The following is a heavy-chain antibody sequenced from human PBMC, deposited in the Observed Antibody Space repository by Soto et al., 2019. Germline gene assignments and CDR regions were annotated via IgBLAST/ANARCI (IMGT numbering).Heavy chain of an antibody. CDR1: GYTFTNYY. CDR3: AREASKYSGMDV. V-gene: IGHV1-46*01. CDR2: INPSGGST. J-gene: IGHJ6*02. D-gene: IGHD2-21*01. Sequence: ASVKVSCKASGYTFTNYYMHWVRQAPGQGLEWMGVINPSGGSTTYAQKFQGRVTMTRDTSTSTVYMELSSLISEDPTEYYCAREASKYSGMDVWGQGTTVTVS.